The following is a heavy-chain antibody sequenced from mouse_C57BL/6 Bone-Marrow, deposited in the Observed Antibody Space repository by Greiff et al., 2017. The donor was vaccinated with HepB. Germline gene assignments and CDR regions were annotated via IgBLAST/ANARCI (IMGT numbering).Heavy chain of an antibody. J-gene: IGHJ2*01. CDR1: GFTFSDYG. V-gene: IGHV5-17*01. D-gene: IGHD1-1*01. CDR3: ARKYYTGSSFDY. Sequence: EVHLVESGGGLVKPGGSLKLSCAASGFTFSDYGMHWVRQAPDKGLEWVAYISSGSSTIYYADTVKGRFTISRDNAKNTLFLQMTSLRSEDTAMYYCARKYYTGSSFDYWGQGTPLTVSS. CDR2: ISSGSSTI.